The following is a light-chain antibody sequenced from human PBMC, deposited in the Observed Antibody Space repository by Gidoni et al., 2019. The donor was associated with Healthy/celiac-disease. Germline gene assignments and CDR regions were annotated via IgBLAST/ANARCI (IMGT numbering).Light chain of an antibody. Sequence: DIKRNQSPSSLSASVGDRGTITCQASQDISHYFNWYQQKPGKAPKLLIYDASNLETGVPSRFSGSGSGTDFTFTISSLQPEDIATYYCQQYDNLALTFGGGTKVEIK. V-gene: IGKV1-33*01. J-gene: IGKJ4*01. CDR2: DAS. CDR1: QDISHY. CDR3: QQYDNLALT.